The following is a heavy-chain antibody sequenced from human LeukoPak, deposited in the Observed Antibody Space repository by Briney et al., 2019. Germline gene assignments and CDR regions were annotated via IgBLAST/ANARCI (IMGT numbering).Heavy chain of an antibody. D-gene: IGHD4-17*01. CDR1: GITFSSYS. CDR2: ISSSGSTK. Sequence: GGSLRLSCGASGITFSSYSMNWVRQAPGKGLEWVSYISSSGSTKYYADSVKGRFTISRDNARNSLYLQMNSLRAEDTAVYYCARIDYPGVHDYGDYNDAFDIWGQGTMVTVSS. V-gene: IGHV3-48*01. J-gene: IGHJ3*02. CDR3: ARIDYPGVHDYGDYNDAFDI.